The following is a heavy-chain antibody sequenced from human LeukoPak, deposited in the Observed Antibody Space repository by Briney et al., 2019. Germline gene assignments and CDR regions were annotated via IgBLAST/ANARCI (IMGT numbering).Heavy chain of an antibody. V-gene: IGHV3-23*01. D-gene: IGHD6-6*01. CDR3: SNWVEGARPSLDY. J-gene: IGHJ4*02. CDR2: IRKGGRNT. CDR1: GFTFRSYA. Sequence: PGGSLRLSSSASGFTFRSYAMACVRPAPGTGLGWVSTIRKGGRNTYYADSVKGQYTIYRDNSKNTLYLEMNRLRAEDTAVYYCSNWVEGARPSLDYWGQGALVSVSS.